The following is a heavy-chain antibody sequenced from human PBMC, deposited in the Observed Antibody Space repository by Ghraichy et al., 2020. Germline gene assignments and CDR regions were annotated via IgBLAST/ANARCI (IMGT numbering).Heavy chain of an antibody. V-gene: IGHV4-59*01. CDR3: ARDLRDRSWYGMDV. Sequence: SQTLSLTCTVSGGSISSYYWSWIRQPPGKGLEWIGCIYYSGSTNYNPSLKSRVTISVDTSKNQFSLKLSSVTAADTAVYYCARDLRDRSWYGMDVWGQGTTVTVSS. CDR1: GGSISSYY. J-gene: IGHJ6*02. CDR2: IYYSGST.